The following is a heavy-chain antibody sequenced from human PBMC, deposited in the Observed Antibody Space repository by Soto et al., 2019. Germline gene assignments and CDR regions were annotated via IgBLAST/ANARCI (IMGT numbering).Heavy chain of an antibody. CDR3: ARDPGFGFGYSYAFAMDV. J-gene: IGHJ6*02. V-gene: IGHV1-18*01. CDR2: ISGYNGNT. Sequence: ASVKVSCKASGYTFSNYGISWVRQGPGQGLEWMGWISGYNGNTHYEEKVQDRIKMTTDTSTSTTYLELRSLRSDDTAVYFCARDPGFGFGYSYAFAMDVWGQGTTVTVSS. D-gene: IGHD5-18*01. CDR1: GYTFSNYG.